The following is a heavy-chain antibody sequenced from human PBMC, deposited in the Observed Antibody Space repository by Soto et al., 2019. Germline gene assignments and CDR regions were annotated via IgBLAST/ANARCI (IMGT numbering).Heavy chain of an antibody. CDR1: GGSINYSY. CDR2: ISYTGSA. CDR3: ARVNYGDYYYGMDV. J-gene: IGHJ6*02. D-gene: IGHD4-17*01. Sequence: PSVTLSLTCTVSGGSINYSYWTWIRQPPGKGLEWIGYISYTGSANYNASLKSRLTISVDTSKNQFSLKLSSLTAADTALYYCARVNYGDYYYGMDVWGQGTTVTVSS. V-gene: IGHV4-59*01.